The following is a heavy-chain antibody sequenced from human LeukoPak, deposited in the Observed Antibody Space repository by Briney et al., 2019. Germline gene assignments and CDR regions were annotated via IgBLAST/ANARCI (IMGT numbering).Heavy chain of an antibody. J-gene: IGHJ4*02. V-gene: IGHV4-59*01. Sequence: SETLSLTCTVSGGSISSYYWSGIRQPPGKGLEWIGYIHYSGGTNYHPSVNSRVTMSVDTSKNQFSLRLTSVTAADTAVYYCARVSRWAEAIDYWGQGTLVTVSS. CDR2: IHYSGGT. CDR3: ARVSRWAEAIDY. D-gene: IGHD1-26*01. CDR1: GGSISSYY.